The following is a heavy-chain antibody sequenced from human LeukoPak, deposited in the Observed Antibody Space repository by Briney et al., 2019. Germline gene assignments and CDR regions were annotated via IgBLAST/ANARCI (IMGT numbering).Heavy chain of an antibody. CDR3: ARGCSSTSCHLDV. Sequence: GSSVKVSCKASGGTFSSYAISWVRQAPGQGLEWMGGIIPIFGTANYAQKFQGRVTITTDESTSTAYMELSSLRSEDTAVYYCARGCSSTSCHLDVWGKGTTVPVSS. CDR2: IIPIFGTA. D-gene: IGHD2-2*01. V-gene: IGHV1-69*05. CDR1: GGTFSSYA. J-gene: IGHJ6*04.